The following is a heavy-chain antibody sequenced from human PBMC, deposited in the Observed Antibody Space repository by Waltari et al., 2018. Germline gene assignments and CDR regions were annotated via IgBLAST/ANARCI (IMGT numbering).Heavy chain of an antibody. V-gene: IGHV4-39*07. CDR2: IYYYGNT. CDR1: GGSIRNSSYQ. J-gene: IGHJ4*02. D-gene: IGHD5-18*01. CDR3: ARHLTAPWISLWLNYFDY. Sequence: HLQLQESGPGLVKPSETLSLTCTVSGGSIRNSSYQWGWVRQPPGKGPEWIASIYYYGNTCYNPSLRSRVTISKDTSKNQFSLQLTSMTAADSAMYYCARHLTAPWISLWLNYFDYWGQGTLATVSS.